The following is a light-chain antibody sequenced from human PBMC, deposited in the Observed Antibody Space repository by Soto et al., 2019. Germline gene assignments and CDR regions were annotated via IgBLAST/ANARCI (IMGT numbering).Light chain of an antibody. J-gene: IGKJ1*01. Sequence: DVLMTQSPLSLPVTLGHRASISCRSSQGLVYSDRNNYLNWFQQRPGQSPRRLIYKVSTRDSGVPDRFSGSGSGTDFTLKISRVEAEDVGVYYCMQGTHWPPTFGQGTKVDIK. CDR2: KVS. V-gene: IGKV2-30*01. CDR3: MQGTHWPPT. CDR1: QGLVYSDRNNY.